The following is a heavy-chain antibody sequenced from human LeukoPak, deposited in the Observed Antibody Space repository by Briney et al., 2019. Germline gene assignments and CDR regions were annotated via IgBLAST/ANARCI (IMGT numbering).Heavy chain of an antibody. J-gene: IGHJ4*02. V-gene: IGHV1-8*01. CDR2: MNPHSGYK. Sequence: ASVKVSCKASGYTFTGYDINWVRQATGQGLEWMGWMNPHSGYKGYVEKFQGRVTMTRNTSLSTAYMELSSLRFEDTAVYYCARAIFGVVITAAADYWGQGTLVTVSS. CDR3: ARAIFGVVITAAADY. CDR1: GYTFTGYD. D-gene: IGHD3-3*01.